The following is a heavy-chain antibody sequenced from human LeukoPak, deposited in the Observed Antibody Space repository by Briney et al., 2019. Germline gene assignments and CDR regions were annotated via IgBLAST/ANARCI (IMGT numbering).Heavy chain of an antibody. J-gene: IGHJ4*02. CDR2: INPSGGST. Sequence: SVKVSCKASEYTFTSYYMHWVRQAPGQGLEWMGIINPSGGSTSYAQKFQGRVTMTRDTSTSTVYMELSSLRSEDTAVYYCARVAVAGDYFDYWGQGTLVTVSS. V-gene: IGHV1-46*01. CDR3: ARVAVAGDYFDY. CDR1: EYTFTSYY. D-gene: IGHD6-19*01.